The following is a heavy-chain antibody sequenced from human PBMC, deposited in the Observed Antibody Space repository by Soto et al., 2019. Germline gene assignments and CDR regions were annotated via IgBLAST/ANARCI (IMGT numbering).Heavy chain of an antibody. CDR2: IAYSENL. J-gene: IGHJ3*02. CDR3: ARARGQRNPNAFNT. D-gene: IGHD1-1*01. V-gene: IGHV4-39*01. CDR1: GASSSGANYY. Sequence: SETISFRSTVSGASSSGANYYWGWIRQPPRQGLHWIGSIAYSENLYYNPSLRSRVTIAVDTSRNQTSLNLSAVTAAETAVYYCARARGQRNPNAFNTWGQATTVTVSS.